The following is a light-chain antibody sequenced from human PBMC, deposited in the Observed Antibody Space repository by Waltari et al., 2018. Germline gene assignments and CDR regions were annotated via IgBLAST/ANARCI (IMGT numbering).Light chain of an antibody. CDR1: SSNIGSNY. V-gene: IGLV1-47*01. CDR3: ATWDDSLSGPV. J-gene: IGLJ2*01. Sequence: QSLLTPPPSASGTPGQRVTISCSGSSSNIGSNYVYWYQQFPGTAPKLLIYTDNERPSGVPDRFSGSKSGTSASLAISGLRSEDEADYYCATWDDSLSGPVFGGGTKVTVL. CDR2: TDN.